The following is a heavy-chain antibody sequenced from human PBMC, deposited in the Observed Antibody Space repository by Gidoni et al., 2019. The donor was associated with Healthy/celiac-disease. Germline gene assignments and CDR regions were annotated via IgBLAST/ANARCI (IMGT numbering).Heavy chain of an antibody. CDR2: IKQDGSEK. CDR3: ARVYDGSSSWPPYYYYGMDV. V-gene: IGHV3-7*01. CDR1: GFPCVGYW. D-gene: IGHD2-2*01. Sequence: EVQLVESGGGLVQPGGPLRPSWAASGFPCVGYWMSWVRQAPGKGLEWVANIKQDGSEKYYVDSVKGRFTISRDNAKNSRYLQMNSLRAEDTAVYYCARVYDGSSSWPPYYYYGMDVWGQGTTVTVSS. J-gene: IGHJ6*02.